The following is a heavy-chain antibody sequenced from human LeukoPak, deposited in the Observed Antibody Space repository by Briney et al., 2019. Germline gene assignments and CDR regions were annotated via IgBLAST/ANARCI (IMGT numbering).Heavy chain of an antibody. CDR1: GLTVNGNY. CDR3: ARGSRSSSWGGGAFDI. Sequence: AGGSLRLSCEVSGLTVNGNYMSWVRQAPGRGLEWVSFLYPDTSTYYADSVKGRFTISRDNSKKTLYLQMNSLRVEDTAIYYCARGSRSSSWGGGAFDIWGQGTAVTVSS. J-gene: IGHJ3*02. CDR2: LYPDTST. D-gene: IGHD6-6*01. V-gene: IGHV3-66*02.